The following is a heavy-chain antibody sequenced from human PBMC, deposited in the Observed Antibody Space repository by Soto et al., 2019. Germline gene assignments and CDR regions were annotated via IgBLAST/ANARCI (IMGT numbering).Heavy chain of an antibody. CDR3: ARDPPSWYCSGGSCYATDYYYYGMDV. Sequence: ASVKVSWKAAGYTFTSYGISWVRQAPGQGLEWMGWISAYNGNTNYAQKLQGRVTMTTDTSTSTAYMELRSLRSDDTAVYYCARDPPSWYCSGGSCYATDYYYYGMDVWGQGTTVTVSS. V-gene: IGHV1-18*01. CDR1: GYTFTSYG. J-gene: IGHJ6*02. CDR2: ISAYNGNT. D-gene: IGHD2-15*01.